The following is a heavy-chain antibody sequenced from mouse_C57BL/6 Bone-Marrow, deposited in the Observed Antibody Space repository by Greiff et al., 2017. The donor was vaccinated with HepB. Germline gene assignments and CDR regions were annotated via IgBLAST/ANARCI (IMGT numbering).Heavy chain of an antibody. V-gene: IGHV1-50*01. CDR2: IDPSDSYT. CDR1: GYTFTSYW. CDR3: ARLDDGYYGGAY. J-gene: IGHJ3*01. Sequence: VQLQQPGAELVKPGASVKLSCKASGYTFTSYWMQWVKQRPGQGLEWIGEIDPSDSYTNYNQKFKGKATLTVDTSSSTAYMQLRSLTSEDSAVYYCARLDDGYYGGAYWGQGTLVTVSA. D-gene: IGHD2-3*01.